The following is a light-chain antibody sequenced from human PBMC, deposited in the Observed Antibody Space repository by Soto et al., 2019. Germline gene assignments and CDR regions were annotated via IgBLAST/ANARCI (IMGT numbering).Light chain of an antibody. J-gene: IGLJ7*01. V-gene: IGLV2-14*01. CDR1: SSDVGGYNY. Sequence: QSALTQPASVSGSPGQSITISCTGTSSDVGGYNYVSWYQQHPGKAPKLMIYEVSNRPSGVSNRFSGSKSGNTASLTISGLQAEDEADYYCSSYTSSSTAVFEGGTQLTVL. CDR2: EVS. CDR3: SSYTSSSTAV.